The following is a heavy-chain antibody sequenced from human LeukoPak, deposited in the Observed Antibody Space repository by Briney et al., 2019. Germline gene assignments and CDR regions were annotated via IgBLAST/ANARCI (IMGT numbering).Heavy chain of an antibody. V-gene: IGHV3-21*01. D-gene: IGHD6-13*01. CDR3: ARRYIAAAHRAFDI. CDR2: ISSSSSYI. J-gene: IGHJ3*02. Sequence: GGSLRLSCAASGFTFSSYSMNWVRQAPGKGLEWVSSISSSSSYIYYADSVKGRFTTSRDNAKNSLYLQMNSLRAEDTAVYYCARRYIAAAHRAFDIWGQGTMVTVSS. CDR1: GFTFSSYS.